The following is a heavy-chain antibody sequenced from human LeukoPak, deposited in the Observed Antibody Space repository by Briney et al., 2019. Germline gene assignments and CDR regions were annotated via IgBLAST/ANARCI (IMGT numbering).Heavy chain of an antibody. CDR2: IYPGDSDT. V-gene: IGHV5-51*01. CDR1: GYSFGRHW. CDR3: ARQQYSSSSIDY. Sequence: PGESLQISCKGSGYSFGRHWIGWVRQMPGKGLEWMGIIYPGDSDTRYSPSFQGQVTISADKSISTAYLQWSSLKASDTAMYYCARQQYSSSSIDYWGPGTLVTVSS. D-gene: IGHD6-6*01. J-gene: IGHJ4*02.